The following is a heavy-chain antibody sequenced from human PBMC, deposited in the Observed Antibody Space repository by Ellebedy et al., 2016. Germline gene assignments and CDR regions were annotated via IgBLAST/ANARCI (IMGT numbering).Heavy chain of an antibody. V-gene: IGHV3-30*18. CDR2: ISYTGENV. CDR1: GFTFSHYG. J-gene: IGHJ4*02. Sequence: GGSLRLXCAAAGFTFSHYGMHWVRQAPGKGLEWLAVISYTGENVFYADSVKGRFTISRDDSKRTVYLQMNSLRREDTAVYYCSNGGDEPDFWGQGTLV. CDR3: SNGGDEPDF.